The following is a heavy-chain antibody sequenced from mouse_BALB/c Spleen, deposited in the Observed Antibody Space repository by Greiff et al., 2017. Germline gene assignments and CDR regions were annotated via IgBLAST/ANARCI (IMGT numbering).Heavy chain of an antibody. CDR3: ANGYDGYYAMDY. CDR1: GYTFTSYW. J-gene: IGHJ4*01. CDR2: INPSTGYT. V-gene: IGHV1-7*01. Sequence: VQLQQSGAELAKPGASVKMSCKASGYTFTSYWMHWVKQRPGQGLEWIGYINPSTGYTEYNQKFKDKATLTADKSSSTAYMQLSSLTSEDSAVYYCANGYDGYYAMDYWGQGTSVTVSS. D-gene: IGHD2-2*01.